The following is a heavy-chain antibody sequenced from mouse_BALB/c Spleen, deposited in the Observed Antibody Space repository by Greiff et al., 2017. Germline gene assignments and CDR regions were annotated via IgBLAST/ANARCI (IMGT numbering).Heavy chain of an antibody. Sequence: VQLKQSGPELVKPGASVKIPCKASGYTFTDYNMDWVKQSHGKSLEWIGDINPNNGGTIYNQKFKGKATLTVDKSSSTAYMELRSLTSEDTAVYYCARGRAYYRYDYAMDYWGQGTSVTVSS. D-gene: IGHD2-14*01. J-gene: IGHJ4*01. CDR1: GYTFTDYN. V-gene: IGHV1-18*01. CDR3: ARGRAYYRYDYAMDY. CDR2: INPNNGGT.